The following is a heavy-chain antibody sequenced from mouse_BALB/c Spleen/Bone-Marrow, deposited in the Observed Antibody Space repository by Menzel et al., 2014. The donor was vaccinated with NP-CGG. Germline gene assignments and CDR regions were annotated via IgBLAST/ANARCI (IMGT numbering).Heavy chain of an antibody. V-gene: IGHV5-17*02. CDR3: ARGYYYGSSHYWYFDF. Sequence: EVKLMESGGGLVQPGGSRKLSCVASGFTFSSFGMHWVRQAPEKGLEWVAYISSGSSSTYYADTLKGRFTISRDNPKNTLFMQMTSLRSEDTAMYYCARGYYYGSSHYWYFDFWGAGTTITVSS. CDR1: GFTFSSFG. CDR2: ISSGSSST. D-gene: IGHD1-1*01. J-gene: IGHJ1*01.